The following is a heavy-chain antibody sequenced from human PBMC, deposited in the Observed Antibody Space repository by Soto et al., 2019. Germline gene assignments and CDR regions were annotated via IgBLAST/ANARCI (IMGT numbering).Heavy chain of an antibody. CDR3: AKDGGDYYDSSGYFPQGFDY. CDR1: GFTFSSYA. CDR2: ISGSGGST. J-gene: IGHJ4*02. Sequence: EVQLLESGGGLVQPGGSLRLSCAASGFTFSSYAMSWVRQAPGKGLEWVSAISGSGGSTYYADSVTGRFTISRDNSKNTLYLQMNSLRAEDTAVYYCAKDGGDYYDSSGYFPQGFDYWGQGTLVTVSS. V-gene: IGHV3-23*01. D-gene: IGHD3-22*01.